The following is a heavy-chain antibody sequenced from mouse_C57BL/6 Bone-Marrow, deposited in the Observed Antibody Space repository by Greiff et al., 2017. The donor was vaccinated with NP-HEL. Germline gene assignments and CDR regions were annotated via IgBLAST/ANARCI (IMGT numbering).Heavy chain of an antibody. Sequence: DVKLVESGGDLVKPGGSLKLSCAASGFTFSSYGMPWVRQTPDKRLEWVATISSGGSYTYYPDSVKGRFTLSRDNAKNTLYLQRSSLKSEDTAMYYCARPSDSYAMDYWGQGTSVTVSS. CDR2: ISSGGSYT. CDR3: ARPSDSYAMDY. J-gene: IGHJ4*01. CDR1: GFTFSSYG. V-gene: IGHV5-6*02.